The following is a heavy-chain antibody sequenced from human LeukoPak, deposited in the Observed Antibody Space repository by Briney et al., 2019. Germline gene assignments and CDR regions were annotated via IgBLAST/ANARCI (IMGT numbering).Heavy chain of an antibody. J-gene: IGHJ4*02. V-gene: IGHV3-48*02. CDR2: ISSTSTTI. D-gene: IGHD4-23*01. Sequence: PGGSLRLSCAASGFTFSSYSMDWVRQAPGKGLEWVSYISSTSTTIYYADSVKGRFTMSRDNAKNSLYLQMNSLGDEDTAVYYCARYGGSSMFVHWGQGTLVTVSS. CDR3: ARYGGSSMFVH. CDR1: GFTFSSYS.